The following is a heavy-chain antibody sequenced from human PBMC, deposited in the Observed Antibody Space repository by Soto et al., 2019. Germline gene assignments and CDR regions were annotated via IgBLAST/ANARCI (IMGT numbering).Heavy chain of an antibody. Sequence: EVQLLESGGGLVQPGGSLRLSCAGSGFTFSTYAMTWVRQAPGKGLEWVSSISGSGRSIHYADSVKGRFTISRDNPKNTLYLGMNSLRAEDTAVYYCAILMTAVTTIDIWGQGTLVTVSS. V-gene: IGHV3-23*01. CDR2: ISGSGRSI. J-gene: IGHJ4*02. CDR3: AILMTAVTTIDI. D-gene: IGHD4-17*01. CDR1: GFTFSTYA.